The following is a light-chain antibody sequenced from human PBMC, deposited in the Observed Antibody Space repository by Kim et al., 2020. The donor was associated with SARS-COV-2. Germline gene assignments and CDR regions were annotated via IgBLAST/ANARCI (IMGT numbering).Light chain of an antibody. V-gene: IGKV3-11*01. Sequence: SLAPGDRATLSCGASQNVNNYLAWYQQKPGQPPRLLLYDVSNRATGIPARFSGTGSGTDFTLTISSLEPEDFAVYYCQHRKNWPVTFGGGTKLEI. CDR1: QNVNNY. CDR2: DVS. CDR3: QHRKNWPVT. J-gene: IGKJ4*01.